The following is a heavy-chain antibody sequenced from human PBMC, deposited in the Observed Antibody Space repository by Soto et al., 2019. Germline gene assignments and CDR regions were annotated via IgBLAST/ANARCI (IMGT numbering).Heavy chain of an antibody. CDR2: ISGSGGST. Sequence: EVQLLESGGGLVQPGGSLRLSCAASGFTFSSYAMSWVRQAPGKGLEWVSAISGSGGSTYYADSVKGRFTISRDNSKNTLYLQMNSLRAEDTAVYYCAKGMEGSSSSWWIDYYYGMDVWGQGTTVTVSS. CDR3: AKGMEGSSSSWWIDYYYGMDV. CDR1: GFTFSSYA. D-gene: IGHD6-13*01. V-gene: IGHV3-23*01. J-gene: IGHJ6*02.